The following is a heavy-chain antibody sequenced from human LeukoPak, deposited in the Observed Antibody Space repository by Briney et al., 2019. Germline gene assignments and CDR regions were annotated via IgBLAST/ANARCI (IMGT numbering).Heavy chain of an antibody. V-gene: IGHV3-21*01. D-gene: IGHD6-13*01. CDR1: GGSISSSS. Sequence: ETLSLTCTVSGGSISSSSAYWGWIRQAPGKGLEWVSSISSSSSYIYYADSVKGRFTISRDNAKNSLYLQMNSLRAEDTAVYYCARREQQLVRRYFQHWGQGTLVTVSS. J-gene: IGHJ1*01. CDR2: ISSSSSYI. CDR3: ARREQQLVRRYFQH.